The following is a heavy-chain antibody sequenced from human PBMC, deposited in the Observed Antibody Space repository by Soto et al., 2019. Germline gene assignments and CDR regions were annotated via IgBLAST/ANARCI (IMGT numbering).Heavy chain of an antibody. CDR3: ARGRYGDY. Sequence: QVHLVQSGAEVKKPGASVKVSCKGSGYGFTTYGITWVRQAPGQGLEWMALISAHNGNTNYAQKLQGRVTVTRETSTSKGYMELRSLGSDDTAVYYCARGRYGDYWGQGALVTVSS. D-gene: IGHD1-1*01. CDR1: GYGFTTYG. CDR2: ISAHNGNT. J-gene: IGHJ4*02. V-gene: IGHV1-18*01.